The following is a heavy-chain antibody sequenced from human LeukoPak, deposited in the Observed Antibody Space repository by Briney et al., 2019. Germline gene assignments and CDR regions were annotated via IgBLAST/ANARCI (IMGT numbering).Heavy chain of an antibody. Sequence: PSETLSLTCAVYGGSFSGYYWSWIRQPPGKGLEWIGEINHSGSTNYNPSLKSRVTISVDTSKNQFSLKLSSVTAADTAVYYCARGIMIFGVDLTSFDYWGQGTLVTVSS. CDR1: GGSFSGYY. V-gene: IGHV4-34*01. CDR2: INHSGST. J-gene: IGHJ4*02. CDR3: ARGIMIFGVDLTSFDY. D-gene: IGHD3-3*01.